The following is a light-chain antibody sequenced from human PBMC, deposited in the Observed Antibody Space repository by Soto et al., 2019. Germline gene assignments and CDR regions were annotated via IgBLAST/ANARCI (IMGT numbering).Light chain of an antibody. V-gene: IGKV1-39*01. Sequence: DIQMTQSPSSLSASVGDRVTITCRASQTISTYLNWYQQKPGKAPKLLIYAASTLQSGVPSRFSGSGSGTDFTLTINSLQPEDFATYYCQQSHGIPYTFGPGTKLEIK. J-gene: IGKJ2*01. CDR3: QQSHGIPYT. CDR2: AAS. CDR1: QTISTY.